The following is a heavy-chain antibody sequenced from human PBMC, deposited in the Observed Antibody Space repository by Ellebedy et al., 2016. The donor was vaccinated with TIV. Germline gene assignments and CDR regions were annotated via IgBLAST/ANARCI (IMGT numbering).Heavy chain of an antibody. J-gene: IGHJ6*02. CDR2: IKQDGSEK. CDR3: ARGITAFFYGINV. D-gene: IGHD3-3*01. V-gene: IGHV3-7*04. CDR1: GFTFSSYW. Sequence: GESLKISCAASGFTFSSYWMSWVRPAPGKGLEWVANIKQDGSEKYYVDSVKGRFTISRDNAKNSLYLQMNSLRAEDTAVYHCARGITAFFYGINVWGQGTTVTVSS.